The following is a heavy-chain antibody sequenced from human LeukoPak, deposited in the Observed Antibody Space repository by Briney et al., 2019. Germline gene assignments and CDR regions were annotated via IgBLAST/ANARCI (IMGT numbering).Heavy chain of an antibody. Sequence: PGGSLRLSCAASGFTFSSYGMHWVRQAPGKGLEWVAVISYDGSNKYYADSVKGRFTISRDNSKNTLYLQMNSLRAEDTAVYYCATLYGDDAFDIWGQETMVTVSS. D-gene: IGHD4-17*01. J-gene: IGHJ3*02. CDR2: ISYDGSNK. CDR3: ATLYGDDAFDI. V-gene: IGHV3-30*03. CDR1: GFTFSSYG.